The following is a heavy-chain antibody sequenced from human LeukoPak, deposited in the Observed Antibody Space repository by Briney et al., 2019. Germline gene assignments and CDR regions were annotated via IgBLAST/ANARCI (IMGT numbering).Heavy chain of an antibody. J-gene: IGHJ3*02. CDR1: GYTFTSYY. CDR3: ARGARYCTNGVYYFGSAFDI. Sequence: ASVKVSCKASGYTFTSYYMHWVRQAPGQGLEWMGIINPSGCSTSYAQKFQGRVTMTRDTSTSTVYMELSSLRSDDTAVYYCARGARYCTNGVYYFGSAFDIWGQGTMVTVSS. D-gene: IGHD2-8*01. V-gene: IGHV1-46*01. CDR2: INPSGCST.